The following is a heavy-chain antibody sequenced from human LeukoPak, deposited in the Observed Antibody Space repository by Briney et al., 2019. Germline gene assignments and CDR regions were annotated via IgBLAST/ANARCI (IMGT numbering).Heavy chain of an antibody. CDR3: ARASYDFWSGYPNWFDP. J-gene: IGHJ5*02. CDR1: GGSFSGYY. V-gene: IGHV4-34*01. D-gene: IGHD3-3*01. CDR2: INHSGST. Sequence: KPSETLSLTCAVYGGSFSGYYWSWTRQPPGKGLEWIGEINHSGSTNYNPSLKSRVTISVDTSKNQFSLKLSSVTAADTAVYYRARASYDFWSGYPNWFDPWGQGTLVTVSS.